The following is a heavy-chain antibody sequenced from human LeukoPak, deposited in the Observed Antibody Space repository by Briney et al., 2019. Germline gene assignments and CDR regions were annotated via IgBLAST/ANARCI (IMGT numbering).Heavy chain of an antibody. V-gene: IGHV3-11*04. Sequence: PGGSLRLSCAASGFTFSDYYMSWIRQAPGKRLEWVSSISSSDGTIYYADSVKGRSTISRDNAKNSLYLQMNSLRAEDTAVYYCARDLSSSPPFDYWGQGTLVTVSS. CDR1: GFTFSDYY. J-gene: IGHJ4*02. CDR2: ISSSDGTI. CDR3: ARDLSSSPPFDY. D-gene: IGHD6-6*01.